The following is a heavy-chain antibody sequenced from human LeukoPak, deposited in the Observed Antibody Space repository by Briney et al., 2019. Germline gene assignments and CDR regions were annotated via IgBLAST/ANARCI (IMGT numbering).Heavy chain of an antibody. J-gene: IGHJ4*02. D-gene: IGHD3-22*01. V-gene: IGHV4-34*01. CDR3: ARGRDTYYYDSSGYYWGAFDYYFDY. CDR1: GGSFSGYY. CDR2: INHSGST. Sequence: SETLSLTCAVYGGSFSGYYWSWIRQPPGKGLEWIGEINHSGSTNYNPSLKSRVTISVDTSKNQFSLKLSSMTAADTAVYYCARGRDTYYYDSSGYYWGAFDYYFDYWGQGTLVTVSS.